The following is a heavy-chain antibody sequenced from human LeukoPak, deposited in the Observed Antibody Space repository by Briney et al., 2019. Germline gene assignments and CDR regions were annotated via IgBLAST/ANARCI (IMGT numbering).Heavy chain of an antibody. CDR2: IKQDGSEK. Sequence: PGGSLRLSCAASGFAFSSYWMSWVRQAPGKGLEWVANIKQDGSEKYYVDSVKGRFTISRDNAKNSLYLQMNSLRAEDTAVYYCAREEQQLDNYYYYGMDVWGQGTTVTVSS. CDR3: AREEQQLDNYYYYGMDV. CDR1: GFAFSSYW. V-gene: IGHV3-7*01. D-gene: IGHD6-13*01. J-gene: IGHJ6*02.